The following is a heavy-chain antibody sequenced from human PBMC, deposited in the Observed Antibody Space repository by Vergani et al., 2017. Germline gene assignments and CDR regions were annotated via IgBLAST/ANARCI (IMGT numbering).Heavy chain of an antibody. V-gene: IGHV5-10-1*01. Sequence: EVQLVQSGAEVKKPGESLRISCKGSGYSFTSYWISWVRQMPGKGLEWMGRIDPSDSYTNYSPSFQGHVTISADKSISTAYLQWSSLKASDTAMYYCARDSRRILGYSGYVEWLGTEAFDYWGQGTLVTVSS. CDR3: ARDSRRILGYSGYVEWLGTEAFDY. D-gene: IGHD5-12*01. J-gene: IGHJ4*02. CDR2: IDPSDSYT. CDR1: GYSFTSYW.